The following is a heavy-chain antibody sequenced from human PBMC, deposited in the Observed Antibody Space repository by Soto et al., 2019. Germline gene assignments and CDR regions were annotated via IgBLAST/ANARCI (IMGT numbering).Heavy chain of an antibody. Sequence: QVQLVESGGGVVQPGRSLRLSCAASGFTFSSYGMHWVRQAPGKGLEWVAVISYDGSNKYYADSVKGRFTISRDNSKNTLYLQMNSLRAEDTAVYYCAKDRFGRFLEWLLSYWGQGALVTVSS. CDR3: AKDRFGRFLEWLLSY. J-gene: IGHJ4*02. CDR2: ISYDGSNK. V-gene: IGHV3-30*18. D-gene: IGHD3-3*01. CDR1: GFTFSSYG.